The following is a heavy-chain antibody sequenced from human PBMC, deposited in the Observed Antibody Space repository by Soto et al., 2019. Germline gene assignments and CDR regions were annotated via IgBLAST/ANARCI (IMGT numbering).Heavy chain of an antibody. D-gene: IGHD5-18*01. J-gene: IGHJ4*02. CDR3: ARASRYSYGYGAFDY. Sequence: QVQLVQSGAEVKKPGSSVKVSCKASGGTFSSYAISWVRQAPGRGLEWMGGIIPIFGTANYAQKFQGRVTITADESTSTAYMELSSLKSEATAVYYCARASRYSYGYGAFDYWGQGTLVTVSS. CDR1: GGTFSSYA. CDR2: IIPIFGTA. V-gene: IGHV1-69*01.